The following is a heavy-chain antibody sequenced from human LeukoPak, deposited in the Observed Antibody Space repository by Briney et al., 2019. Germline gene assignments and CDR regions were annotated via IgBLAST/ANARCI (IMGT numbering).Heavy chain of an antibody. V-gene: IGHV4-39*01. J-gene: IGHJ6*04. CDR1: GASISGSSHYF. CDR3: AELGITMIGGV. D-gene: IGHD3-10*02. CDR2: IYYSGIT. Sequence: PSETLSLTCTVSGASISGSSHYFWGWIRQTPGKGLEWIGSIYYSGITYYTPSLKSRLTISVDTSRNQFSLKLSSVSAADTAVYYCAELGITMIGGVWGKGTTVTISS.